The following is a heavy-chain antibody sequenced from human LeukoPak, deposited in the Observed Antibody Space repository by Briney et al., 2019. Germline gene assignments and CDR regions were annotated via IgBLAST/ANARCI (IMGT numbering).Heavy chain of an antibody. CDR1: GFTVSSNY. V-gene: IGHV3-21*01. J-gene: IGHJ4*02. Sequence: GGSLRLSCAASGFTVSSNYMSWVRQAPGKGLEWVSSISSSSSYIYYADSVKGRFTISRDNAKNSLYLQMNSLRAEDTAVYYCARDPWGGPADYWGQGTLVTVSS. CDR2: ISSSSSYI. D-gene: IGHD2-2*01. CDR3: ARDPWGGPADY.